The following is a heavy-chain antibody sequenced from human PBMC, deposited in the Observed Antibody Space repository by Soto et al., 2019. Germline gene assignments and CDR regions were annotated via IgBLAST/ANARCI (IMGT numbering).Heavy chain of an antibody. J-gene: IGHJ6*02. D-gene: IGHD5-12*01. Sequence: ASVKVSCKASGYTFTSYYMHWVRQAPGQGLEWMGIINPSGGSTSYAQKFQGRVTMTRDTSTSTVYMELSSLRAEDTAVYYCARIPRRDGYNLYGMDVWGQGTTVTVSS. CDR3: ARIPRRDGYNLYGMDV. V-gene: IGHV1-46*01. CDR2: INPSGGST. CDR1: GYTFTSYY.